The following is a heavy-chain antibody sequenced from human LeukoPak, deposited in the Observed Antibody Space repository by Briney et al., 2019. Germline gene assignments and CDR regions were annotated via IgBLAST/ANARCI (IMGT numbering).Heavy chain of an antibody. D-gene: IGHD6-19*01. CDR3: ARTPPSYSNGFSYFDY. V-gene: IGHV3-21*01. Sequence: GGSLRLSCAASGFTFSSYSMNWVRQAPGKGLEWVSSISSSSSYIYYADSVKGRFTISRDNAKNSLYLQMNSLRAEDTAVYYCARTPPSYSNGFSYFDYWGQGTLVTVSS. CDR2: ISSSSSYI. CDR1: GFTFSSYS. J-gene: IGHJ4*02.